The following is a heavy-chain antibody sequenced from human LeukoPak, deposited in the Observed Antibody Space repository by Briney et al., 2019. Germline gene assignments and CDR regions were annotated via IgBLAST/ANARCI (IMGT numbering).Heavy chain of an antibody. J-gene: IGHJ4*02. CDR2: ISSSGSTI. V-gene: IGHV3-11*01. CDR1: GFTFSDYY. D-gene: IGHD3-10*01. CDR3: VKALYYYGSGSYSYYFDY. Sequence: GGPLRLSCAASGFTFSDYYMSWIRQAPGKGLEWVSYISSSGSTIYYADSVKGRFTISRDNAKNSLYLQMNSLRAEDTAVYYCVKALYYYGSGSYSYYFDYWGQGTLVTVSS.